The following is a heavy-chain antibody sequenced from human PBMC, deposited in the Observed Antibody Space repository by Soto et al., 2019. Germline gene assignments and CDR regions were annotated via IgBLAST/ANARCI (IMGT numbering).Heavy chain of an antibody. CDR1: GGSVSSGTYY. CDR2: IYYSGST. J-gene: IGHJ6*02. CDR3: ASFSNALDF. Sequence: SETLSLTCTVSGGSVSSGTYYWSWIRQPPGKGLEWIGYIYYSGSTKYNPSLKSRVTISLDTSNNQFSLKLNSVTAADTAVYYCASFSNALDFWGQGATVPV. V-gene: IGHV4-61*01. D-gene: IGHD3-16*01.